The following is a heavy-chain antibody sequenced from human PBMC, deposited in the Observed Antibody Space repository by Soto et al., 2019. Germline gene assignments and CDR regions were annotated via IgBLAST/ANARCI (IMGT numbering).Heavy chain of an antibody. CDR2: IKPDGSAT. CDR3: ARAGYCGPGCYYYFDY. CDR1: GFTFGSYW. V-gene: IGHV3-7*01. J-gene: IGHJ4*02. D-gene: IGHD2-21*02. Sequence: GGSLRLSCAVSGFTFGSYWMNWVRLIPGKGLEWVAYIKPDGSATYYVDSVKGRFTISRDNAKNSLYLQMNSLRVEDTSVYYCARAGYCGPGCYYYFDYWGQGALVTVSS.